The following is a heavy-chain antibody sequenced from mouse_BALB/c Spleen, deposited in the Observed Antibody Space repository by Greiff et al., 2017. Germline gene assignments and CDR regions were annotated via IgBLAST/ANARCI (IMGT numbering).Heavy chain of an antibody. J-gene: IGHJ2*01. D-gene: IGHD2-4*01. CDR3: ARGGLITYFDY. CDR1: GFTFSSYA. CDR2: ISSGGST. Sequence: EVMLVESGGGLVKPGGSLKLSCAASGFTFSSYAMSWVRQTPEKRLEWVASISSGGSTYYPDSVKGRFTISRDNARNILYLQMSSLRSEDTAMYYCARGGLITYFDYWGQGTTLTVSS. V-gene: IGHV5-6-5*01.